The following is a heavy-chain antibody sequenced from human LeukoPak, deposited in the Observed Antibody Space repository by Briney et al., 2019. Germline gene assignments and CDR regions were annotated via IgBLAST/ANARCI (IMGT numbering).Heavy chain of an antibody. J-gene: IGHJ4*02. CDR3: ARALYGYSGYDPEGY. CDR2: INPNSGGT. D-gene: IGHD5-12*01. Sequence: ASVKVSCKASGYIFTGYYMHWVRQAPGQGLEWMGWINPNSGGTNYAQKFQGRVTMTRDTSISTAYMELSRLRSDDTAVYYCARALYGYSGYDPEGYWGQGTLVTVSS. V-gene: IGHV1-2*02. CDR1: GYIFTGYY.